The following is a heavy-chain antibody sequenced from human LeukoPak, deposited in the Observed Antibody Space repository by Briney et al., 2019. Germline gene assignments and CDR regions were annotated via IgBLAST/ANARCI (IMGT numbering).Heavy chain of an antibody. D-gene: IGHD5-18*01. J-gene: IGHJ4*02. CDR3: ARGGAIQRWLAPSYFDY. CDR2: INHNGST. V-gene: IGHV4-34*01. CDR1: GGSFSGYY. Sequence: SETLSLTCAVYGGSFSGYYWSWIRQPPGKGLEWIGGINHNGSTNCNPSLQSRVTISVDTSKNQFSLKLSSVTAADTAVYYCARGGAIQRWLAPSYFDYWGQGTLVTVSS.